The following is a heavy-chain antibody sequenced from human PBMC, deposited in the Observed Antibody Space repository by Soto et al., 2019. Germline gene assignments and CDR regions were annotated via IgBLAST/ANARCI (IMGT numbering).Heavy chain of an antibody. CDR3: ASHSGSSPEGRYYYGMDV. CDR1: GGTFSSYA. J-gene: IGHJ6*02. CDR2: IIPIFGTA. V-gene: IGHV1-69*12. Sequence: QVQLVQSGAEVKKPGSSVKVSCKASGGTFSSYAISWVRQAPGQGLEWMGGIIPIFGTADYAQKFQGRVTITADESTSKTYMELSSLRSEDTAVYYCASHSGSSPEGRYYYGMDVWGQGTKVTVSS. D-gene: IGHD1-26*01.